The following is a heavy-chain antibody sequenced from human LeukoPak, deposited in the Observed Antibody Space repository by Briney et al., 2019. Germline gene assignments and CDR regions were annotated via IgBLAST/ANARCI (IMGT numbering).Heavy chain of an antibody. D-gene: IGHD2-15*01. CDR1: GFTFSDYY. J-gene: IGHJ6*03. CDR3: ARDAEYCSGGSCYSFHYYYYMDV. V-gene: IGHV3-11*04. Sequence: AGGSLRLSCAASGFTFSDYYMSWIRQAPGKGLEWVSYISSSGSTIYYADSVKGRFTISRDNAKNSLYLQMNSLRAEDTAVYYCARDAEYCSGGSCYSFHYYYYMDVWGKGTTVTVSS. CDR2: ISSSGSTI.